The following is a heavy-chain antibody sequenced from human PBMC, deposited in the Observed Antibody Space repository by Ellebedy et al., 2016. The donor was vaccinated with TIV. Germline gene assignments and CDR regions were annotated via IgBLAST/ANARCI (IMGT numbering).Heavy chain of an antibody. CDR2: IYYSGST. J-gene: IGHJ3*02. CDR3: ERILTYYYDSSGQYDALDI. V-gene: IGHV4-61*01. CDR1: GGSISSSRYY. D-gene: IGHD3-22*01. Sequence: MPSETLSLTCTVSGGSISSSRYYCRWIRQPPGKLLACLGYIYYSGSTNYNPSLKRRVTISVDTSKNQFSLKLSSVTAADTAVYYCERILTYYYDSSGQYDALDIWGQGTMVTVSS.